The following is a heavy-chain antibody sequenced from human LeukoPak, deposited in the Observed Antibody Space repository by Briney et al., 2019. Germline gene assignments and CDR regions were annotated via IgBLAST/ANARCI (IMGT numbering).Heavy chain of an antibody. CDR3: ARENLNYYGSGSYLY. Sequence: ASVKVSCKASGYPFSGYYIHWVRQGPGQGLEWLGWINPETGATKYAQRFEGRVTLTRDTSVTTVHMELSGLRSDGSAVYYCARENLNYYGSGSYLYWGQGSQVTVSS. J-gene: IGHJ4*02. D-gene: IGHD3-10*01. CDR2: INPETGAT. V-gene: IGHV1-2*02. CDR1: GYPFSGYY.